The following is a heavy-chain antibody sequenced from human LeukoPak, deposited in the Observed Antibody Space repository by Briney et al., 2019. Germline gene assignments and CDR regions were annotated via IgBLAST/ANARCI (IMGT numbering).Heavy chain of an antibody. CDR1: GYIFSNYG. CDR2: ISVYNGNT. CDR3: ARDRWSSSSSEGTFDI. Sequence: GASVISCKASGYIFSNYGISWVRQAPGQGLEWMGWISVYNGNTVYAQNLRDRVTMTTDTSTSTGYMELRSLRSDDTAVYYCARDRWSSSSSEGTFDIW. V-gene: IGHV1-18*01. J-gene: IGHJ3*02. D-gene: IGHD6-6*01.